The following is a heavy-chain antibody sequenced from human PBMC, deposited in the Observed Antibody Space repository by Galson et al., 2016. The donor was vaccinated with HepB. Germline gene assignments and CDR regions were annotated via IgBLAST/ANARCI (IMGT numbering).Heavy chain of an antibody. CDR1: GGSISSGGYS. D-gene: IGHD3-10*01. CDR2: IYYSRTT. V-gene: IGHV4-31*11. Sequence: TLSLTCDVSGGSISSGGYSWSWIRQLPGNGLEWIGYIYYSRTTYYNPSLRSRLSISVDTSKNQFSLKLTPVTTADTAVYYCARTPSRGGMDVWGQGTTVTVSS. CDR3: ARTPSRGGMDV. J-gene: IGHJ6*02.